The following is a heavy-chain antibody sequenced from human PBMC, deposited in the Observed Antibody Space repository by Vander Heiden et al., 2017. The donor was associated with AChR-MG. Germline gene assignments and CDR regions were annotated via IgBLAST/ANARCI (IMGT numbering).Heavy chain of an antibody. J-gene: IGHJ2*01. V-gene: IGHV5-51*01. D-gene: IGHD4-17*01. CDR1: GYSFTNYW. CDR2: IYRGHSDT. CDR3: ARRGYGGNSPGDWYFDL. Sequence: EVQLVQSGAEVKKPGESLTISCKGSGYSFTNYWIGWVRQMPGNGLEWMWIIYRGHSDTRYSPSFQGQVTISADKSISTAYLQWSLKASDTAMYYCARRGYGGNSPGDWYFDLWGRGTLVTVSS.